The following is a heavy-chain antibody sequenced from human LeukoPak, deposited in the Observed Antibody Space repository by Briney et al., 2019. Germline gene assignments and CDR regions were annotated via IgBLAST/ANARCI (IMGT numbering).Heavy chain of an antibody. CDR2: ISRSGDYT. CDR1: GFTFSSYE. Sequence: KAGGSLRLSCAASGFTFSSYEMNWVRQAPGKGLEWVSHISRSGDYTNYADSVKGRFTISRDNARNSLFLQMNSLRAEDTAVYYCARRGGSSRGSQGDDYWGQGTQVTVSS. J-gene: IGHJ4*02. V-gene: IGHV3-21*04. CDR3: ARRGGSSRGSQGDDY. D-gene: IGHD6-13*01.